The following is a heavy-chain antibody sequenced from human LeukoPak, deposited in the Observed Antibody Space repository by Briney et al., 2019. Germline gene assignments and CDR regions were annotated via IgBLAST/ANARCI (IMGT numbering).Heavy chain of an antibody. Sequence: ASVKVSCKASGYTFTSYGISWVRQAPGQGLEWMGWINPNSGGTNYAQKFQGRVTMTRDTSISTAYMELSRLRSDDTAVYYCARKYSSWLQLLPFDYWGQGTLVTVSS. CDR3: ARKYSSWLQLLPFDY. CDR2: INPNSGGT. J-gene: IGHJ4*02. D-gene: IGHD5-24*01. V-gene: IGHV1-2*02. CDR1: GYTFTSYG.